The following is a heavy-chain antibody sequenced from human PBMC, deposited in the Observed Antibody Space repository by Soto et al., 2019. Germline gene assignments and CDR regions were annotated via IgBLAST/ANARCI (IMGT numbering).Heavy chain of an antibody. V-gene: IGHV1-69*01. J-gene: IGHJ5*02. D-gene: IGHD3-10*01. CDR1: GGTFSSYA. Sequence: QVQLVQSGAEVKKPGSSVKVSCKASGGTFSSYAISWVRQAPGQGLEWMGGIIPIFGTANYAQKFQGRVTITVDESTSTAYMELSSLRSEDTAVYYCASVVYGSGRIAVARGGWFDPWGQGTLVTVSS. CDR3: ASVVYGSGRIAVARGGWFDP. CDR2: IIPIFGTA.